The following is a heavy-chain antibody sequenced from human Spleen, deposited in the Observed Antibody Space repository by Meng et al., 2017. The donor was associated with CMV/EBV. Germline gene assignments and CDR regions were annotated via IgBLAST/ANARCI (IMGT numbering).Heavy chain of an antibody. J-gene: IGHJ4*02. CDR2: ITWNGGST. D-gene: IGHD3-3*01. V-gene: IGHV3-20*01. Sequence: GESLKISCAASGFTFDDYGMSWVRQAPGKGLEWVSGITWNGGSTGYADSVKGRFTISRDNAKNSLYLQMNSLRAEDTALYHCLRDYDFWSRGGYWGQGTLVTVSS. CDR1: GFTFDDYG. CDR3: LRDYDFWSRGGY.